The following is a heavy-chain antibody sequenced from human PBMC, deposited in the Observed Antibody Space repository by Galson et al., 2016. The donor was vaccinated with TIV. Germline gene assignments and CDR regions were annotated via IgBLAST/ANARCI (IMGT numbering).Heavy chain of an antibody. Sequence: LSLTCTVSGASITDYYWAWIRQPPGKGLESIGDIYYTGSSNYNPSLKRRVSISIDTSKNQFSLTLKSVTAADPAPYFCARIDRGWFDPWGQGTLVTVSS. CDR1: GASITDYY. CDR2: IYYTGSS. D-gene: IGHD1-14*01. V-gene: IGHV4-59*08. J-gene: IGHJ5*02. CDR3: ARIDRGWFDP.